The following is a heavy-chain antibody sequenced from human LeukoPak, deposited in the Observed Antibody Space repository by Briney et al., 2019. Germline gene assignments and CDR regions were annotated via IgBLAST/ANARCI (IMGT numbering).Heavy chain of an antibody. V-gene: IGHV4-59*01. D-gene: IGHD4-17*01. J-gene: IGHJ3*02. Sequence: SETLSLTCTVSGGSISSYYWSWIRQPPGKGLEWIGYIYYSGSTNYNPSLKSRVTISVDTSKNQFSLKLSSVTAADTAVYYCARDMSGDYTFDAFDIWGQGTMVTVSS. CDR3: ARDMSGDYTFDAFDI. CDR1: GGSISSYY. CDR2: IYYSGST.